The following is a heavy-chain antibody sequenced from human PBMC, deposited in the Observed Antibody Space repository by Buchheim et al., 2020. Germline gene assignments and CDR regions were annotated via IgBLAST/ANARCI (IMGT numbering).Heavy chain of an antibody. J-gene: IGHJ4*02. V-gene: IGHV3-30-3*01. CDR2: ISYDGGNK. Sequence: QVQLVESGGGVVQPGRSLRLSCAASGFTFSSYAMHWVRQAPGKGLEWVAVISYDGGNKYYADSVKGRFTISRDNSKNTLYLQMNSLRAEDTAVYYCARVTDFDFWSGRLDYWGQGTL. D-gene: IGHD3-3*01. CDR3: ARVTDFDFWSGRLDY. CDR1: GFTFSSYA.